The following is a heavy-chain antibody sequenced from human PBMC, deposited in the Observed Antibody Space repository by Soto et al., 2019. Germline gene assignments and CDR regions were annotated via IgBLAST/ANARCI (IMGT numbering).Heavy chain of an antibody. CDR3: AKVTWVAAAGPFWFDP. D-gene: IGHD6-13*01. CDR2: ISGSGGST. Sequence: GGSLRLSCAASGFTFSSYAMSWVRQAPGKGLEWVSAISGSGGSTYYADSVKGRFTISRDNSKNTLYLQMNSLRAEDTAVYYCAKVTWVAAAGPFWFDPWGQGXLVTVSS. J-gene: IGHJ5*02. V-gene: IGHV3-23*01. CDR1: GFTFSSYA.